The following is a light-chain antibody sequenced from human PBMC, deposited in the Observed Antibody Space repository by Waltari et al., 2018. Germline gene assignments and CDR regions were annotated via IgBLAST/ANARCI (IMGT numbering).Light chain of an antibody. CDR2: DNN. J-gene: IGLJ1*01. CDR3: GAWDSRLSAYI. V-gene: IGLV1-51*01. Sequence: QSVLTQPPSVSAAPGQKVTISCSGSSSNIGRSYVSWYQQVPGTAPKLLIYDNNKRPSGVSDRFSGSKSGTSASLAITGLQTGDEADYYCGAWDSRLSAYIFGAGTRLTVL. CDR1: SSNIGRSY.